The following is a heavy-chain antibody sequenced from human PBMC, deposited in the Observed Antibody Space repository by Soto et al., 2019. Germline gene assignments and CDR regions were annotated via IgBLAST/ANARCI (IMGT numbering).Heavy chain of an antibody. D-gene: IGHD2-15*01. V-gene: IGHV1-69*01. J-gene: IGHJ6*02. CDR1: GGTFSSYA. Sequence: QVQLVQSGAEVKKPGSSVKVSCNASGGTFSSYAISWVRQAPGQGLEWMGGIIPIFGTANYAQKFQGRVTSTADESTSTAYMELSSLRPEDTAVYYCARGGSVRDIVVVVAATYGMDVWGQGTTVTVSS. CDR2: IIPIFGTA. CDR3: ARGGSVRDIVVVVAATYGMDV.